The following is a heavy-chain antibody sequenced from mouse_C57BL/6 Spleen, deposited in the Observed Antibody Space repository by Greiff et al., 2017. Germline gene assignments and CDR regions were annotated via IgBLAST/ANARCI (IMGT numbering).Heavy chain of an antibody. V-gene: IGHV1-5*01. CDR1: GYTFTSYW. Sequence: DVKLQESGTVLARPGASVKMSCKTSGYTFTSYWMHWVKQRPGQGLEWIGAIYPGNSDTSYNQKFKGKAKLTAVTSASTAYMELSSLTNEDSAVYYCTRCPFYYGSSYYYFDYWGQGTTLTVSS. D-gene: IGHD1-1*01. CDR3: TRCPFYYGSSYYYFDY. CDR2: IYPGNSDT. J-gene: IGHJ2*01.